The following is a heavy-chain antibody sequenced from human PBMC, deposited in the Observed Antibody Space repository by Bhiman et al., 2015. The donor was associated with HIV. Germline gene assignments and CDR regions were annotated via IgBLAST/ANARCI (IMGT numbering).Heavy chain of an antibody. CDR1: GFTFSPFW. D-gene: IGHD2-21*01. CDR3: ASSQGSGEGAFDI. V-gene: IGHV3-7*05. CDR2: IRQDGSEK. Sequence: EVQLVQSGGGLVQPGGSLRLSCAASGFTFSPFWMTWVRQAPGKGLEWVASIRQDGSEKYYVDSVKGRFTISRDNAKNSLYLQMNSLRAEDTAVYYCASSQGSGEGAFDIWGQGTSGHRSL. J-gene: IGHJ3*02.